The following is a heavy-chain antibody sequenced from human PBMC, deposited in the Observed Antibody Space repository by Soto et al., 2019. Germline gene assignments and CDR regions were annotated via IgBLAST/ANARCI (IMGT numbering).Heavy chain of an antibody. J-gene: IGHJ5*02. D-gene: IGHD2-2*01. CDR1: GYTFSNYG. V-gene: IGHV1-18*01. CDR3: ARVVPGAEAWFGP. CDR2: ISLYSDGT. Sequence: ASVKVSCKTSGYTFSNYGITWVRQAPGQPLEWLGWISLYSDGTNYAQKFQGGVSMTTDTSTTTAYMELRSLRSDDTAVYYCARVVPGAEAWFGPWGQGTLVTVSS.